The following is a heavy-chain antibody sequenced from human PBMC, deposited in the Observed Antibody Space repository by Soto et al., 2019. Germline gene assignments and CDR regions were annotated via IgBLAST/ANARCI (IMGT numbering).Heavy chain of an antibody. CDR2: IWYDGSNK. Sequence: PAGALRLSCAASLFMFSSHGMHLILNTPVKWLEWVAVIWYDGSNKYYADSVKGRFTISRDNSKNTLYLQMNSLRAEDTAVYYCAKDRPSGSRPYYYGMDVWGQGTTVTVSS. CDR1: LFMFSSHG. CDR3: AKDRPSGSRPYYYGMDV. J-gene: IGHJ6*02. D-gene: IGHD1-26*01. V-gene: IGHV3-30*02.